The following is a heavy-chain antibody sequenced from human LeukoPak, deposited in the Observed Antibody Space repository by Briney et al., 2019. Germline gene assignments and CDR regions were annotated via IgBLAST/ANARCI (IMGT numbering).Heavy chain of an antibody. CDR3: ARGLFLGSTTAGILGY. J-gene: IGHJ4*02. D-gene: IGHD2-15*01. CDR2: ISVSDGDT. V-gene: IGHV1-18*01. Sequence: ASVKVSCKASGYTFTSFAMNWVRQAPGQGLEWMGWISVSDGDTNYAQNVHDRVSMTTDTSTSTAYMELRSLRSDDTAVYYCARGLFLGSTTAGILGYWGQGTLVTVSS. CDR1: GYTFTSFA.